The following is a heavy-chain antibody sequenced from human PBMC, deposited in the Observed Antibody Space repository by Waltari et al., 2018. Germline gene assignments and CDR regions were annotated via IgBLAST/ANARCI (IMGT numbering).Heavy chain of an antibody. CDR2: IYYSGST. CDR1: GGSISSYY. J-gene: IGHJ6*03. CDR3: AGRRSSSTSGYYYYYMDV. D-gene: IGHD2-2*01. V-gene: IGHV4-59*01. Sequence: QVQLQESGPGLVKPSETLSLTCTVSGGSISSYYWSWIRQPPGKGLEWIGYIYYSGSTNYNHSLQSRVTISVDTSKNQFSLKLSSVTAADTAVYYCAGRRSSSTSGYYYYYMDVWGKGTTVTVSS.